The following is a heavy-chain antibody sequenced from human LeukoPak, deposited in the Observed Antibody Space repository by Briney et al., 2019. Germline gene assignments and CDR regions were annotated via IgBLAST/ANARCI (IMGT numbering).Heavy chain of an antibody. CDR1: GGSISSYY. CDR3: ARGGGLIFGVGYSWFDP. D-gene: IGHD3-3*01. Sequence: SETLSLTCTVSGGSISSYYWSWIRQPPRKGLEWIGYIYYSGSTNYNPSVKSRVTISVDTSKNQFSLKLTSVTAADTAVYYCARGGGLIFGVGYSWFDPWGQGTLVTVSS. CDR2: IYYSGST. J-gene: IGHJ5*02. V-gene: IGHV4-59*01.